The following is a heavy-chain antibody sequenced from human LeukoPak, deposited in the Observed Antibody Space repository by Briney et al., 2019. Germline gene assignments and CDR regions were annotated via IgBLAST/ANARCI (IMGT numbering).Heavy chain of an antibody. CDR1: RFSFSTYP. CDR2: ISASGDVT. J-gene: IGHJ6*02. D-gene: IGHD6-13*01. V-gene: IGHV3-23*01. CDR3: TKNCRIAAAGYYYYGMDV. Sequence: SGGSLRLSCEASRFSFSTYPMGWVRRAPGKGLEWVSGISASGDVTFHADPLKGRFTISRDNSKNTLYLQMNSLRAEDTAVYYCTKNCRIAAAGYYYYGMDVWGQGTTVTVSS.